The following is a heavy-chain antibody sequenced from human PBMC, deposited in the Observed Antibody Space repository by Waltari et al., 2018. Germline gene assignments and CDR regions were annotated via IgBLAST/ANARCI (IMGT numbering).Heavy chain of an antibody. Sequence: EVQLEQSGAEVKKPGESLKLSCNASGSSFAKYGSGWVRQMPGKGLEWMGVIYPGDSNTKYSLSFQGQVTISADTSISTAYLQWSSLKASDTAIYFCARQNIHSYGYGYFDFWGQGTLVTVSS. V-gene: IGHV5-51*01. D-gene: IGHD5-18*01. CDR1: GSSFAKYG. CDR3: ARQNIHSYGYGYFDF. CDR2: IYPGDSNT. J-gene: IGHJ4*02.